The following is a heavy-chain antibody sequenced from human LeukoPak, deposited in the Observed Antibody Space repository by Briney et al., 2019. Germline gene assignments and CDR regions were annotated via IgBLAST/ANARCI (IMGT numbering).Heavy chain of an antibody. CDR3: ARGRIAARLLRAFDI. D-gene: IGHD6-6*01. V-gene: IGHV4-34*01. J-gene: IGHJ3*02. Sequence: SETLSLTCAVYGGSFSGYFWTWIRHSPGKGLEWIGEINHSGTTNYNPSLKNLVTVSADTSKDQFSLRLSAVSAADTAVYYCARGRIAARLLRAFDIWGQGTMVTVSS. CDR1: GGSFSGYF. CDR2: INHSGTT.